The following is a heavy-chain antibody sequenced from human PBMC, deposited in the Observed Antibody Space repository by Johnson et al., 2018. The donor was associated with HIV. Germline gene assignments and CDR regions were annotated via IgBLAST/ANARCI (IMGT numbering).Heavy chain of an antibody. V-gene: IGHV3-30*04. J-gene: IGHJ3*02. CDR3: ARPARVNSIVVVPAGAFDI. CDR2: ISYDGSNK. D-gene: IGHD2-2*01. CDR1: GFTFSSYA. Sequence: QVQLVESGGGVVQPGRSLRLSCAASGFTFSSYAMHWVHQAPGKGLEWVAVISYDGSNKYYADSVKGRLTISRDNSKNTLYLQMNSLRAEYTAVYYCARPARVNSIVVVPAGAFDIWGQGTKVTVSS.